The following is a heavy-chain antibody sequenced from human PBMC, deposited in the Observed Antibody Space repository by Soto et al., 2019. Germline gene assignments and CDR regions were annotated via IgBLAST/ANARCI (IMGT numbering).Heavy chain of an antibody. CDR3: ARGIRRAAGRLNANYIYGMGV. Sequence: QVQLVQSGAEVKKPGASVKVSCKASGYTFTNYAMHWVRQAPGQRLEWMGWINPGNGNTKYSQNFQGRVTITRDTSASTDYMELSSLRSEDTAVYYCARGIRRAAGRLNANYIYGMGVWGQGTTVTVSS. D-gene: IGHD6-13*01. CDR1: GYTFTNYA. V-gene: IGHV1-3*01. CDR2: INPGNGNT. J-gene: IGHJ6*02.